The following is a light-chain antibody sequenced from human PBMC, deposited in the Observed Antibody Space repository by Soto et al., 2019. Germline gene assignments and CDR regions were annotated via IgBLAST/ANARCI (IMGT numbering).Light chain of an antibody. Sequence: QSVLTQPPSASGTPGQRVTISCSGSSSNIGSNTVNWYQQLPGTAPKLLIYSNNQRPSRVPDRFSGSKSGSSASLAISGLQSEDEADYYCAAWDDSLNAYVVFGGGTKLTVL. CDR3: AAWDDSLNAYVV. CDR2: SNN. V-gene: IGLV1-44*01. CDR1: SSNIGSNT. J-gene: IGLJ2*01.